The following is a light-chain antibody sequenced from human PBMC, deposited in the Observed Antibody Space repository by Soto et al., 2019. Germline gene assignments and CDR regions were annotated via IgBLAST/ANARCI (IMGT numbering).Light chain of an antibody. CDR1: SSNIGARYD. Sequence: QSALTQPPSVSGAPGQRVTISCTGSSSNIGARYDVHWYQQLPGTAPKLLIYSNSNRPSGAPDRFSGSKSGTSASLAITGLQAEDEADYYCQSYDSSLSGVIFGGGTQLTVL. CDR2: SNS. J-gene: IGLJ2*01. V-gene: IGLV1-40*01. CDR3: QSYDSSLSGVI.